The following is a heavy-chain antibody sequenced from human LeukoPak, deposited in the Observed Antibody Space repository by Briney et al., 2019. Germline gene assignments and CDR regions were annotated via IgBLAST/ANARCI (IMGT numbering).Heavy chain of an antibody. Sequence: SETLSLTCAVSGGSLSGYYWSWIRQSPGKGLEWICEVNHRGSAHYNPSLKSRVTISLDTSKNQFSLTMNFVTAADTSMYFCARGNSGGAFGDFYYFMDVWGKGTTVSVSS. J-gene: IGHJ6*03. CDR1: GGSLSGYY. D-gene: IGHD1-1*01. CDR3: ARGNSGGAFGDFYYFMDV. CDR2: VNHRGSA. V-gene: IGHV4-34*01.